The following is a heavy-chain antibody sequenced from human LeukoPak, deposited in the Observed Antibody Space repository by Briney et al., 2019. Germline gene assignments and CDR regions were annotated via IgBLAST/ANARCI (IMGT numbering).Heavy chain of an antibody. V-gene: IGHV4-39*01. CDR3: ARVVGATNAFDI. D-gene: IGHD1-26*01. Sequence: ASETLSLTCTVSGGSISSSSYYWGWIRQPPGKGLEWIGSIYYSGSTYYNPSLKSRVTISVDTSKNQFSLKLSSVTAADTAVYYCARVVGATNAFDIWGQGTMVTVSS. CDR1: GGSISSSSYY. J-gene: IGHJ3*02. CDR2: IYYSGST.